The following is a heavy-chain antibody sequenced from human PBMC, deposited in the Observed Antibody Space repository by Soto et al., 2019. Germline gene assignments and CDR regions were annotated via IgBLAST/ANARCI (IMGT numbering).Heavy chain of an antibody. CDR2: IYHSGST. D-gene: IGHD6-6*01. CDR1: GGSISSSNW. Sequence: PSETLSLTCAVSGGSISSSNWWSWARQPPGKGLEWIGEIYHSGSTNYNPSLKSRVTISVDKSKNQFSLKLSSVTAADTAVYYCAREAEYSSSSYAFDIWGQGTMVTVSS. J-gene: IGHJ3*02. CDR3: AREAEYSSSSYAFDI. V-gene: IGHV4-4*02.